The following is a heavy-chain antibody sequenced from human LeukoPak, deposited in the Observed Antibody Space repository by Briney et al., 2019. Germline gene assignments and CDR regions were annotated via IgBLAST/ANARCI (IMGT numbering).Heavy chain of an antibody. J-gene: IGHJ4*02. CDR1: GNSFTNSW. D-gene: IGHD2/OR15-2a*01. Sequence: GEPLKISCQGSGNSFTNSWIAWVRQMPGKGLEWMGIIYLGDSDVRYSPSFRGQVTISADKSISSAYLQWSSLKDSDTAMYYCARQGEKYSHPMDSGGQETLVTVSS. CDR2: IYLGDSDV. CDR3: ARQGEKYSHPMDS. V-gene: IGHV5-51*01.